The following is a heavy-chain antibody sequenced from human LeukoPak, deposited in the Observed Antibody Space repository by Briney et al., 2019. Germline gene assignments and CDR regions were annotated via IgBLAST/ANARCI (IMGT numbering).Heavy chain of an antibody. CDR3: ARWGPGAFDI. CDR2: INRDGSST. Sequence: PGGSLRLSCAASGFFFSSYLMHWVRQAPGKGLVWVSHINRDGSSTSYADSVKGRFTISRDNAKNTLYLQMNSLRAEDTAVYYCARWGPGAFDIWGQGTMVTVSS. J-gene: IGHJ3*02. V-gene: IGHV3-74*01. CDR1: GFFFSSYL. D-gene: IGHD3-16*01.